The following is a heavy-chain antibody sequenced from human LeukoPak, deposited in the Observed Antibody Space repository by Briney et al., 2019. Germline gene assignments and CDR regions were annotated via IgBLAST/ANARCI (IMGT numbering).Heavy chain of an antibody. CDR1: GYTLTNYN. V-gene: IGHV1-18*01. D-gene: IGHD4-23*01. CDR2: INTYKGDT. CDR3: AREFGHCYGDNCFYFFDT. J-gene: IGHJ4*02. Sequence: ASVKVSCKASGYTLTNYNISWVRQAPGQGLEWMGWINTYKGDTLYAQKLQGRVTMTADTSTNTAYMELRSLRFDDTAVYYCAREFGHCYGDNCFYFFDTWGQGFRVTVSS.